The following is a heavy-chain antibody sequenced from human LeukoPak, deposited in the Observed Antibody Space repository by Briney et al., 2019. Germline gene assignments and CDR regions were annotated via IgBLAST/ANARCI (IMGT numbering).Heavy chain of an antibody. CDR3: ARDIHTSDWTKFDY. J-gene: IGHJ4*02. V-gene: IGHV4-61*02. Sequence: SQTLSLTCNVSGGSISSSTYYWSWIRPPAGKGLEWIGRIYSSGRTNYNPSLKSRVTISVDTSKNQFSLNLSSVTAADTAVYYCARDIHTSDWTKFDYWGQGTSVTVSS. CDR2: IYSSGRT. CDR1: GGSISSSTYY. D-gene: IGHD6-19*01.